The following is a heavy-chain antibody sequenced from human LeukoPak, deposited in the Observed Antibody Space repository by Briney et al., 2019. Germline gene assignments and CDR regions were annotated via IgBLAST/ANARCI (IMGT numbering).Heavy chain of an antibody. Sequence: SQTLSLTCAISGDSVSSNSAAWNWIRQSPSRGLEWQGRTYYRSKWYNDYAVSVKSRITINPDTSKNQFSLQLNSVTPEDTAVYYCARDRYDSSGYYLTPFDYWGQGTLVTVSS. J-gene: IGHJ4*02. CDR3: ARDRYDSSGYYLTPFDY. V-gene: IGHV6-1*01. D-gene: IGHD3-22*01. CDR1: GDSVSSNSAA. CDR2: TYYRSKWYN.